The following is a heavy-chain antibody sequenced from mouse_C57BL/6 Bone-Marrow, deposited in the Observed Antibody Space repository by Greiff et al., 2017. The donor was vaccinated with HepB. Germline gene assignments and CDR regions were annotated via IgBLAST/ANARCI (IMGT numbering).Heavy chain of an antibody. D-gene: IGHD3-2*02. CDR3: ARKRRLQAMDY. CDR1: GYTFTSYW. J-gene: IGHJ4*01. CDR2: IDPSDSYT. Sequence: QVQLKQPGAELVKPGASVKLSCKASGYTFTSYWMQWVKQRPGQGLEWIGEIDPSDSYTNYNQKFKGKATLTVDTSSSTAYMQLSSLTSEDSAVYYCARKRRLQAMDYWGQGTSVTVAS. V-gene: IGHV1-50*01.